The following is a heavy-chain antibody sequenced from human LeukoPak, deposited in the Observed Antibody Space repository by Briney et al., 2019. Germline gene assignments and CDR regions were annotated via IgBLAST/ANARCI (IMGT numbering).Heavy chain of an antibody. Sequence: GASVKVSCKASGGTFSNYAISWVRQAPGQGLEWMGWINPNSGGTNYAQKFQGRVTMTRDTSISTAYMELSRLRSDDTAVYYCARGPYYDFWGQGTLVTVSS. V-gene: IGHV1-2*02. CDR1: GGTFSNYA. J-gene: IGHJ4*02. CDR3: ARGPYYDF. CDR2: INPNSGGT.